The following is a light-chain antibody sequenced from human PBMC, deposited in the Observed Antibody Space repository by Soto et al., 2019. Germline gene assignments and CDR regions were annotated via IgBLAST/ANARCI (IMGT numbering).Light chain of an antibody. CDR2: AAF. Sequence: IVMTQSPATRSVSPGERATLSCRASQSVSSNLALYQQKPGQAPRLLIYAAFTRAAGVPARFSGSGSGTEFTLAISSLQSEDFAVYFCQQYADWPKTFGQGTKVDI. CDR3: QQYADWPKT. V-gene: IGKV3-15*01. CDR1: QSVSSN. J-gene: IGKJ1*01.